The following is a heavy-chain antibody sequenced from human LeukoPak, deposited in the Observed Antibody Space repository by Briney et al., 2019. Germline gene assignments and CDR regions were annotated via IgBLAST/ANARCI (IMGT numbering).Heavy chain of an antibody. J-gene: IGHJ4*02. V-gene: IGHV1-18*01. D-gene: IGHD2-8*01. Sequence: ASVKVSCKASGYTFTSYGISWVRQAPGQGLEWMGWISAYNGNTNYAQKLQGRVTMTTDTSTSTAYMELRSLRSDDTAVYYCARDLRDIVLMVYAGYFDYWGQGTLVTVSS. CDR3: ARDLRDIVLMVYAGYFDY. CDR2: ISAYNGNT. CDR1: GYTFTSYG.